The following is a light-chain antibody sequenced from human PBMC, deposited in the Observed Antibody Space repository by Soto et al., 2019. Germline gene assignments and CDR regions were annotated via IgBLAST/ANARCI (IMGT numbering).Light chain of an antibody. Sequence: QSVLTQPASVSGSPGQSITISCTGTNSDVGSYNLVSWFRQYPGKAPKLMIYEVSKWPSGVSNRFSGSKSGNTASLTISGLQDENEADYYCSSHANSSTFVIFGGGTQLTV. V-gene: IGLV2-23*02. CDR1: NSDVGSYNL. J-gene: IGLJ2*01. CDR3: SSHANSSTFVI. CDR2: EVS.